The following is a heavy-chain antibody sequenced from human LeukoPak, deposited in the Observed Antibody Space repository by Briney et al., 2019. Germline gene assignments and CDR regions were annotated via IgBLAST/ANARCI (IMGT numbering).Heavy chain of an antibody. Sequence: GESLKISFKGSGYRFTSYWIGWVRPMPGKGLEWMGIIYPGDSDTGYSPSFQGQVTISADKSISTAYLQWSSLKASDTAMYYCARLFGDPDTAYFDYWGQGTLVTVSS. CDR2: IYPGDSDT. CDR1: GYRFTSYW. J-gene: IGHJ4*02. D-gene: IGHD4-17*01. V-gene: IGHV5-51*01. CDR3: ARLFGDPDTAYFDY.